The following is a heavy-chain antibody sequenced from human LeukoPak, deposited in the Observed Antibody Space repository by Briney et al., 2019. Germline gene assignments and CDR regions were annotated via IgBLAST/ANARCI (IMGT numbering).Heavy chain of an antibody. CDR3: ARPYGAAGLD. J-gene: IGHJ4*02. CDR2: IYYSGST. CDR1: GGSISSSSYY. Sequence: PSETLSLTCTVSGGSISSSSYYWGWIPQPPGKGLEWIGSIYYSGSTYYHPSLKSRVTISVDTSKNQFSLKLSSVTAADTAVYYCARPYGAAGLDWGQGTLVTVSS. D-gene: IGHD4-17*01. V-gene: IGHV4-39*01.